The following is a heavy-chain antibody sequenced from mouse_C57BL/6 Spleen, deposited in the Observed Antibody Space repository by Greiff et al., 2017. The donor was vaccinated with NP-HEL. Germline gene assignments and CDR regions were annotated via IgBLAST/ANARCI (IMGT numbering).Heavy chain of an antibody. CDR1: GYTFTDYE. CDR2: IDPETGGT. V-gene: IGHV1-15*01. D-gene: IGHD1-1*01. Sequence: VQGVESGAELVRPGASVTLSCKASGYTFTDYEMHWVKQTPVHGLEWIGAIDPETGGTAYNQKFKGKAILTADKSSSTAYMELRSLTSEDSAVYYCTRGYGSSYNFDYWGQGTTLTVSS. CDR3: TRGYGSSYNFDY. J-gene: IGHJ2*01.